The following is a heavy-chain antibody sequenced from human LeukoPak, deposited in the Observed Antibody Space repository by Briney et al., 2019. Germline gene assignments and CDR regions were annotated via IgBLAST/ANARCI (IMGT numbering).Heavy chain of an antibody. CDR2: IYHSGST. CDR1: GGSISSGGYS. CDR3: ARKLGYCSGGSCLGHAFDI. D-gene: IGHD2-15*01. J-gene: IGHJ3*02. V-gene: IGHV4-30-2*01. Sequence: SETLSLTCAVSGGSISSGGYSWSWIRQPPGKGLEWIGYIYHSGSTYYNPSLKSRVPISVDRSKNQFSLKLSSVTAADTAVYYCARKLGYCSGGSCLGHAFDIWGQGTMVTVSS.